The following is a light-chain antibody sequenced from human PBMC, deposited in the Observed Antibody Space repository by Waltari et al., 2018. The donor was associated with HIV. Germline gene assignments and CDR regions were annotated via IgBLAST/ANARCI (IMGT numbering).Light chain of an antibody. CDR1: QSISASQ. V-gene: IGKV3-20*01. Sequence: EIVLTQSPDTLSVSPGQRATLPFRAIQSISASQLAWYQQKPGQAPRLVIYGASTRATGIPDRFSGSGSGTDFALTISRLEPEDSAVFYCQQYGRSPITFGLGTRLEIK. CDR2: GAS. J-gene: IGKJ5*01. CDR3: QQYGRSPIT.